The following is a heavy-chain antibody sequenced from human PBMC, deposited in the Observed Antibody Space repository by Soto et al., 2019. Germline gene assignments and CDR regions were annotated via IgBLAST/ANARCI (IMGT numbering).Heavy chain of an antibody. CDR2: ISSSSSSI. CDR3: ARDIHYDGSHYYHAFDY. D-gene: IGHD3-22*01. J-gene: IGHJ4*02. V-gene: IGHV3-48*02. CDR1: GFSFNTYD. Sequence: EVQLVQSGGGLVQPGGSLRLSCAASGFSFNTYDMNWVRQAPGKGLEWVSYISSSSSSINYGDSVKGRFTISRDNARNSLFLQMNSLRDDDTALYYCARDIHYDGSHYYHAFDYWGQGTLVTVSS.